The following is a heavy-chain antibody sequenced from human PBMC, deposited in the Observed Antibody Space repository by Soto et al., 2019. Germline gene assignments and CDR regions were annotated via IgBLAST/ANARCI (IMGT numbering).Heavy chain of an antibody. J-gene: IGHJ1*01. D-gene: IGHD6-13*01. CDR1: GFTFDDYA. CDR3: VKDESINWYSGHFRH. Sequence: LRLSFAASGFTFDDYAMHWVRQVPGKGLEWVSGINWNSGSIGYGDSVKGRFAISRDNAKNSLHLQMNSLSAEDTAFYYCVKDESINWYSGHFRHWGQGTLVTVSS. V-gene: IGHV3-9*01. CDR2: INWNSGSI.